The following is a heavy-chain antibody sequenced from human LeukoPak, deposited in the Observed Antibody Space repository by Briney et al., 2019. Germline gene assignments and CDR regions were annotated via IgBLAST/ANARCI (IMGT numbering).Heavy chain of an antibody. CDR2: INPNSGGT. Sequence: ASVKVSCKASGYTFTGYYMHWVRQAPGQGLEWMGWINPNSGGTNYAQKFQGRVTMTRDTSISTAYMELSRLRSDDTAVYYCARAITMASPGFDPWGQGTLVTVSS. CDR3: ARAITMASPGFDP. J-gene: IGHJ5*02. V-gene: IGHV1-2*02. D-gene: IGHD3-10*01. CDR1: GYTFTGYY.